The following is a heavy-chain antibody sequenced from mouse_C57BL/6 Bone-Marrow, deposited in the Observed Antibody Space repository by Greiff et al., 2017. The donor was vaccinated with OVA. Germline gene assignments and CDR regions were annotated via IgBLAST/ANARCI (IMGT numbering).Heavy chain of an antibody. J-gene: IGHJ4*01. CDR3: ARKDSSGDAMDY. Sequence: VQLQQSGPGLVQPSQSLSITCTVSGFSLTSYGVHWVRQSPGKGLEWLGVIWSGGSTDYNAAFISRLSISKDNSKSQVFFKMNSLQAEDTAIYYCARKDSSGDAMDYWGQGTSVTVSA. CDR2: IWSGGST. CDR1: GFSLTSYG. D-gene: IGHD3-2*02. V-gene: IGHV2-2*01.